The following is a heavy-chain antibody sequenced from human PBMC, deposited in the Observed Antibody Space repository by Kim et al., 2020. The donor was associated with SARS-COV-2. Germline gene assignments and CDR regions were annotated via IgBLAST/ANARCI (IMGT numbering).Heavy chain of an antibody. J-gene: IGHJ4*02. CDR3: ARDLQDYGDSY. V-gene: IGHV3-72*01. Sequence: EYAASVKGRFTISRDDSKNSLYLQMNSLKTEDTAVYYCARDLQDYGDSYWGQGALVTVSS. D-gene: IGHD4-17*01.